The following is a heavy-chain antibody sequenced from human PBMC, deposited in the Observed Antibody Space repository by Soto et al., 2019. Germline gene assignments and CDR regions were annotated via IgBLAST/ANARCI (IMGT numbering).Heavy chain of an antibody. J-gene: IGHJ6*02. Sequence: SETLSLTCTFSGGSISSGGYYWSWIRQHPGKGLEWIGYIYYSGSTYYNPSLKSRVTISVDTSKNQFSLKLSSVTAADTAVYYCARTVGAAAGIAYYYGTDVWGQGTTVTVSS. CDR3: ARTVGAAAGIAYYYGTDV. D-gene: IGHD6-13*01. CDR1: GGSISSGGYY. V-gene: IGHV4-31*03. CDR2: IYYSGST.